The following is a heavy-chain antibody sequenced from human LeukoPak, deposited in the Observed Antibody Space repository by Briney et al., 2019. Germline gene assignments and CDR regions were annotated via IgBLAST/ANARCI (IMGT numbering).Heavy chain of an antibody. Sequence: EASVKVSCKASGGTFSSYAISWVRQAPGQGLEWMGGIIPIFGTANYAQKFQGRVTITGDESTSTAYMELSSLRSEDTAVYYCAGLEYCSSTSCSRYCSGGSCYSGFLDYWGQGTLVTVSS. CDR3: AGLEYCSSTSCSRYCSGGSCYSGFLDY. V-gene: IGHV1-69*13. J-gene: IGHJ4*02. CDR1: GGTFSSYA. CDR2: IIPIFGTA. D-gene: IGHD2-15*01.